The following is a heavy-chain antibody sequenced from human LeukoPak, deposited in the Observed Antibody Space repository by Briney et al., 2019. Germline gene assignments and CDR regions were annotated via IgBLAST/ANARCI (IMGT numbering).Heavy chain of an antibody. D-gene: IGHD2-2*01. CDR2: MNPNSGNT. V-gene: IGHV1-8*01. CDR1: GYTFTSYD. J-gene: IGHJ5*02. Sequence: ASVKVSYKASGYTFTSYDINWVRQATGQGLEWMGWMNPNSGNTVYAQKFQGRVTMTRNTSISTAYMELSSLRSEDTAVYYCAREWHCSSTSCNNWFDPWGQGTLVTVSS. CDR3: AREWHCSSTSCNNWFDP.